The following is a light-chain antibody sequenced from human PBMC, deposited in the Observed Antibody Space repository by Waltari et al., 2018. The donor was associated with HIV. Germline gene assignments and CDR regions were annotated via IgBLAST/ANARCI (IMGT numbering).Light chain of an antibody. CDR1: SSNIGSNY. J-gene: IGLJ3*02. V-gene: IGLV1-47*01. CDR2: RNN. CDR3: AAWDDSLWV. Sequence: QSVLTPPPSASGTPGQRVTISCSGSSSNIGSNYVYWYQQLPGTAPKLLIYRNNQRPSGVPDRFSGSKSGTSASLAISGLRSEDEADYYCAAWDDSLWVFGGGTKLTVL.